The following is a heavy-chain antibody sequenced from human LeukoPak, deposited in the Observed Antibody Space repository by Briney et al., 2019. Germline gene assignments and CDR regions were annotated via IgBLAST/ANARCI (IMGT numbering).Heavy chain of an antibody. D-gene: IGHD5-24*01. V-gene: IGHV4-39*07. CDR3: AMATKGFGNFDY. Sequence: PSETLSLTCTVSGDSISSTIYYWGWIRQSPGRGLEWLGTVYYTGSTDYNPSLETRVTISVDTSKNQFSLNLRSVTAADTAVYYCAMATKGFGNFDYWGQGTLVTVSS. CDR2: VYYTGST. J-gene: IGHJ4*02. CDR1: GDSISSTIYY.